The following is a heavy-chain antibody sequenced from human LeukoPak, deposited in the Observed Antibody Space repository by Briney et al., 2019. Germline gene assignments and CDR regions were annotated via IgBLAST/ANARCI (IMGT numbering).Heavy chain of an antibody. CDR2: ISGSGGST. D-gene: IGHD3-22*01. V-gene: IGHV3-23*01. J-gene: IGHJ4*02. Sequence: GGSLRLSCAASGFAFSSYAMSWVRQAPGKGLEWVSGISGSGGSTYYADSVKGRFTIFRDNSKNTLHLQMNSLRAEDTAEYYCAKDRGPRGYSSGYPAYYLDYWGQGTLVTVSS. CDR3: AKDRGPRGYSSGYPAYYLDY. CDR1: GFAFSSYA.